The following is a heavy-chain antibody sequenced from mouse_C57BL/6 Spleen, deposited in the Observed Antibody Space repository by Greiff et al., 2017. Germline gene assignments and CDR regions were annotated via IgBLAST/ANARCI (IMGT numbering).Heavy chain of an antibody. V-gene: IGHV1-66*01. CDR3: ARVTTEDWYFDV. J-gene: IGHJ1*03. D-gene: IGHD1-1*01. CDR1: GYSFTSYY. CDR2: IYPGSGNT. Sequence: QVQLKQSGPELVKPGASVQISRKASGYSFTSYYIHWVKQKNRPGLEWLGWIYPGSGNTKYNEKFKGKATLTADTSSSTAYMQLSSLTSEDSAVYYCARVTTEDWYFDVWGTGTTVTVSS.